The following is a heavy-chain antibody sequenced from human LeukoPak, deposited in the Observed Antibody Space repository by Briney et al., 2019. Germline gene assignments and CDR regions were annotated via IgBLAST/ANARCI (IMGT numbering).Heavy chain of an antibody. D-gene: IGHD3-22*01. J-gene: IGHJ4*01. CDR3: ARLGDYYDT. CDR1: GASINNNF. Sequence: SGTLSLTCTVSGASINNNFWTWIRQPPGKGLEWIGYIYSSGSANYNASLKSRVIISGDTSKNQIYLTLPPATAADTAVYFCARLGDYYDTWGHGTLVTVSS. CDR2: IYSSGSA. V-gene: IGHV4-59*12.